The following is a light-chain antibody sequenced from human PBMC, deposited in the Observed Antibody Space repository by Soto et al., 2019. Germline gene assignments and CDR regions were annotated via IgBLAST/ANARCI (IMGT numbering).Light chain of an antibody. CDR1: QSINNY. CDR3: QQSYNSPYT. Sequence: DIQMTQSPSSLSASLGDRVTITCRASQSINNYLNWYQQEEGKAPKLLIYAATSLQSGVPSRFSVSGSGTEFTLTISSLQPGDFATYYCQQSYNSPYTFGLGTKLEIK. CDR2: AAT. V-gene: IGKV1-39*01. J-gene: IGKJ2*01.